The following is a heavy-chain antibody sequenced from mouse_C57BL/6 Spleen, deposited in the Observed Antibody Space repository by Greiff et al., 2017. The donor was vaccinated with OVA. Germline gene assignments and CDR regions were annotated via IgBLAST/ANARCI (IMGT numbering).Heavy chain of an antibody. CDR1: GYTFTSYG. CDR2: IYPRSGDT. D-gene: IGHD2-3*01. Sequence: VQLKQSGAELARPGASVKLSCKASGYTFTSYGISWVKQRTGQGLEWIGEIYPRSGDTYYNEKFKGKATLTADKSSSTAYMELRSLTSEDSAVYFCARKRGGYYSFDYWGQGTTLTVSS. J-gene: IGHJ2*01. V-gene: IGHV1-81*01. CDR3: ARKRGGYYSFDY.